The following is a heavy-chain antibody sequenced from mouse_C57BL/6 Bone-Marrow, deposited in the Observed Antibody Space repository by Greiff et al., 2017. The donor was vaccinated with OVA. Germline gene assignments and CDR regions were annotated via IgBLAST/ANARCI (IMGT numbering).Heavy chain of an antibody. D-gene: IGHD2-10*01. CDR3: ARGPTYYGKKYAMDY. Sequence: EVMLVESGPVLVKPGASVKMSCKASGYTFPDYYMNWVKQSHGKSLEWIGVINPYNGGTSYNQKFKGKATLTVDKSSSTAYMELNSLTSEDSAVYYCARGPTYYGKKYAMDYWGQGTSVTVSS. CDR2: INPYNGGT. V-gene: IGHV1-19*01. CDR1: GYTFPDYY. J-gene: IGHJ4*01.